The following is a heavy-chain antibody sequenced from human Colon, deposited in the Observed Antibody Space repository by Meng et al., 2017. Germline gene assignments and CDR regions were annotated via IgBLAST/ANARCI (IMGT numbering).Heavy chain of an antibody. V-gene: IGHV1-2*02. CDR3: ARRSYYYDSSGYYYLGH. J-gene: IGHJ4*02. CDR2: INPNSGGT. Sequence: QVQLVQSGAEVKKPGASVEVSCKASGYTFTDYYMHWVRQAPGQGLEWMGWINPNSGGTKYAQKFQGRVTMTRDTSITTAYMELTTLTFDDTAVYYCARRSYYYDSSGYYYLGHWGQGTLVTVSS. D-gene: IGHD3-22*01. CDR1: GYTFTDYY.